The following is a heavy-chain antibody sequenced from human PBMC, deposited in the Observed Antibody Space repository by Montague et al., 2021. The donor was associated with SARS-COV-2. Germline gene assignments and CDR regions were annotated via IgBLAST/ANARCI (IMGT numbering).Heavy chain of an antibody. D-gene: IGHD6-6*01. CDR1: GGSISSYY. J-gene: IGHJ6*02. CDR3: ARDGHIAARPADYYGMDV. V-gene: IGHV4-59*01. CDR2: IYYSAST. Sequence: SETLSLTCTVSGGSISSYYWSWIRQPPGKGLEWIGYIYYSASTNYNHSLQSRVTITVDTSTNKFSLKLSSVIAAATAVYYCARDGHIAARPADYYGMDVWGQGTTVTVSS.